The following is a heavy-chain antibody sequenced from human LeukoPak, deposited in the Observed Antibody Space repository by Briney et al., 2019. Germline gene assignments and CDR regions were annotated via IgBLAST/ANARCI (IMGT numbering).Heavy chain of an antibody. D-gene: IGHD1-1*01. CDR2: IYYTGRT. CDR3: ARDRTTPYDNAWLDS. V-gene: IGHV4-59*01. J-gene: IGHJ4*02. CDR1: GDSINHYS. Sequence: PSETLSLTCNVSGDSINHYSWTWMRQPPGSRLEWIGYIYYTGRTYYNPSFQSRVTISVDTSKTQFSLKLTSVTTADTAVYYCARDRTTPYDNAWLDSWGQGTLVTVSS.